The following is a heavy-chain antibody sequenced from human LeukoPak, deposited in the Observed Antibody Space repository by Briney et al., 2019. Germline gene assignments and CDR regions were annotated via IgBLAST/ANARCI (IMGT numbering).Heavy chain of an antibody. J-gene: IGHJ4*02. CDR3: ARYGGSGWVIDN. V-gene: IGHV4-59*08. CDR2: IYQTGAT. Sequence: PSETLSLTRTVSGGSISSYYWTWIRQPPGKGLEWIGYIYQTGATSYNPSLKSRVTISVDPSKAQFSLKLTSVTAADTAVYYCARYGGSGWVIDNWGQGTLVTVSS. D-gene: IGHD6-19*01. CDR1: GGSISSYY.